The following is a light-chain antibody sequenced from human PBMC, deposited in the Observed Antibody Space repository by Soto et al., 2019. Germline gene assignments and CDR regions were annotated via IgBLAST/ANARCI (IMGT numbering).Light chain of an antibody. CDR1: SGSIATNF. J-gene: IGLJ7*01. CDR3: QSYDTNKRV. V-gene: IGLV6-57*04. Sequence: NFMLTQPQSVSESPGKTVTISCTRSSGSIATNFVQWYQQRPGSAPINVIYEDNLRPSGVPDRFSGSIDSSSNSASLTISGLKTEHEADYYCQSYDTNKRVFGGGTQLTVL. CDR2: EDN.